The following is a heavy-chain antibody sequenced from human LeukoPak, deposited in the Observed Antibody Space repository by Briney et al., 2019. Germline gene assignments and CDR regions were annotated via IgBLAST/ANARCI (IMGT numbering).Heavy chain of an antibody. CDR3: ARSRGYSYGYEGAYYFDY. V-gene: IGHV1-69*05. D-gene: IGHD5-18*01. J-gene: IGHJ4*02. CDR2: IIPIFGTA. CDR1: GGTFSSYA. Sequence: VAPVKVSCKASGGTFSSYAISWVRQAPGQGLEWMGRIIPIFGTANYAQKFQGRVTITTDESTSTAYMELSSLRSEDTAVYYCARSRGYSYGYEGAYYFDYWGQGTLVTVSS.